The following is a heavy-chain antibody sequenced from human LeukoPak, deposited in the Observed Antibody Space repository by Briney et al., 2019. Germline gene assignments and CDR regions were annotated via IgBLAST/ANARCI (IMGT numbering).Heavy chain of an antibody. CDR1: GFTVSNKY. D-gene: IGHD2-15*01. V-gene: IGHV3-23*01. CDR2: IGGGGGST. J-gene: IGHJ4*02. CDR3: AKGHRYCTSGNCNSAVDY. Sequence: PGGSLRLSCAASGFTVSNKYMSWVRQAPGKGLEWVSTIGGGGGSTDYTDSVKGRFTISRDNSKNTLYLQMNSLGAEDTAVYYCAKGHRYCTSGNCNSAVDYWGQGTLVTVSS.